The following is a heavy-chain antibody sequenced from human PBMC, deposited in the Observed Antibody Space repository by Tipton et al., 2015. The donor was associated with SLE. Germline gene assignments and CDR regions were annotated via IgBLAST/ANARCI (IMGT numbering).Heavy chain of an antibody. CDR3: ARDMGRDDSSRYFCYGMDV. CDR1: GFTFSNYT. J-gene: IGHJ6*02. CDR2: ISGHSHYI. V-gene: IGHV3-21*06. Sequence: GSLRLSCAASGFTFSNYTMNWVRQAPGKGLEWVSSISGHSHYIHYTQSLKGRFTISRDNAKNSLYLQMSSLRAEDTAVYYCARDMGRDDSSRYFCYGMDVWGQGTTVTVSS. D-gene: IGHD3-22*01.